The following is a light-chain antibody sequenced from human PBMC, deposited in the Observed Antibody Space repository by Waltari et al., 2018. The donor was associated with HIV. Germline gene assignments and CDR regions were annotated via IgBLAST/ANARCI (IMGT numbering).Light chain of an antibody. CDR3: QTWDSSTAV. CDR1: KLGDKY. J-gene: IGLJ2*01. V-gene: IGLV3-1*01. CDR2: QDN. Sequence: SYELTQPPSVSVSPGQTASITCTGDKLGDKYVCWYQKKAGQSPILIIYQDNKWPSGVPERFSGSNSGNTATLTISGTQAIDEADYFCQTWDSSTAVFGGGIKLTVL.